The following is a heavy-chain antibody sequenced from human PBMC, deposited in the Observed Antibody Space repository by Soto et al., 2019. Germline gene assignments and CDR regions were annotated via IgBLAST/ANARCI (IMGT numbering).Heavy chain of an antibody. V-gene: IGHV4-4*02. J-gene: IGHJ5*02. CDR3: AREIVTAGGNNYFDP. Sequence: PSETLSLTCGVSGGTVASSHWWSWVRQSPGGGLEWIGNVYHTGDTNLNPSLQRRVTISVDKSNNQFSLRLNSLTAADTAVYFCAREIVTAGGNNYFDPWGPGTLVTVSS. CDR2: VYHTGDT. D-gene: IGHD2-21*02. CDR1: GGTVASSHW.